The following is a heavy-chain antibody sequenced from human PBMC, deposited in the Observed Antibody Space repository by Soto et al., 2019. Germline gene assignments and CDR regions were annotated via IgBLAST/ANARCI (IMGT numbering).Heavy chain of an antibody. V-gene: IGHV1-69*02. D-gene: IGHD6-13*01. Sequence: SVKVSCKASGGTFSSYTISWVRQAPGQGLEWMGRIIPILGIANYAQKFQGRVTITADESTSTAYMELSSLRSEDTAVYYCVRGSSNSWYLNWFDPWSQGTLVTVSS. CDR3: VRGSSNSWYLNWFDP. CDR2: IIPILGIA. CDR1: GGTFSSYT. J-gene: IGHJ5*02.